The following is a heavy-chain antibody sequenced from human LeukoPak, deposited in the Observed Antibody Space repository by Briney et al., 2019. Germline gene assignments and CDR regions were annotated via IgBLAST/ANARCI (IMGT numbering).Heavy chain of an antibody. Sequence: GGSLRLSCAASGFTFSDYYMSWVRQAPGKGLEWVSYISSSGSTIYYADSVKGRFTISRDNAKNSLYLQMNSLRAEDTAVYYCARTASGYDTQYFDYWGQGTLVTVSS. CDR1: GFTFSDYY. CDR3: ARTASGYDTQYFDY. J-gene: IGHJ4*02. CDR2: ISSSGSTI. D-gene: IGHD5-12*01. V-gene: IGHV3-11*04.